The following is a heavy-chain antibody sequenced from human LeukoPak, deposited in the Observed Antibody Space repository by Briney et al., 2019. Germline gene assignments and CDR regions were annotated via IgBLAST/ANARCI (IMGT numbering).Heavy chain of an antibody. Sequence: KPSETLSLTCTVSGGSISSYYWSWIRQPAEKGQEWIGRIYTSGSTNYNPSLKSRVTMSVDTSKNQFSLKLSSVTAADTAVYYCARVSSSWYRGGYYYMDVWGKGTTVTVSS. J-gene: IGHJ6*03. CDR1: GGSISSYY. CDR3: ARVSSSWYRGGYYYMDV. D-gene: IGHD6-13*01. V-gene: IGHV4-4*07. CDR2: IYTSGST.